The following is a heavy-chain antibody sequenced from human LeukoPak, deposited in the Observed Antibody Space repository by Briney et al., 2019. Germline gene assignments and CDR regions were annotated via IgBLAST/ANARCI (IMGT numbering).Heavy chain of an antibody. V-gene: IGHV4-39*07. CDR1: GGSISSSSYY. D-gene: IGHD5-24*01. J-gene: IGHJ4*02. Sequence: SETLSLTCTVSGGSISSSSYYWGWIRQPPGKGLEWIGSIYYSGSTYYNPSLKNRVTISVDTSKNQFSLKVSSVTAADTAVYYCARGHDGYNCDWGQGTLVTVSS. CDR3: ARGHDGYNCD. CDR2: IYYSGST.